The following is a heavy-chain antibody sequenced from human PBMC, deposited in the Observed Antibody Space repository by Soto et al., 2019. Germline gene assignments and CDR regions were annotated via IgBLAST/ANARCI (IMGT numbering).Heavy chain of an antibody. CDR2: ISSSSSYI. Sequence: EVQLVESGGGLVKPGGSLRLSCAASGFTFSRYSMNWVRQAPGKGLEWVSSISSSSSYIYYADSVKGRFTISRDNAKNSLYLQMNSLRAEDTAVYYCARDQSVGATRENFDYWGQGTLVTVSS. D-gene: IGHD1-26*01. CDR1: GFTFSRYS. J-gene: IGHJ4*02. CDR3: ARDQSVGATRENFDY. V-gene: IGHV3-21*01.